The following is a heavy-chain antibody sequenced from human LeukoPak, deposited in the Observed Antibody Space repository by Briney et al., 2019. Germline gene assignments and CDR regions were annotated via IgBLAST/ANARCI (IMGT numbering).Heavy chain of an antibody. Sequence: ASVKVSCKTSGNTFTDSFFHWVRQAPGQGLEWMGWINPNNGGTNYAQKFQGRITMTSDTSITTTYMELSSLTSDDTAVYFCARCPPTPWYFDLWGRGTLVTVSS. V-gene: IGHV1-2*02. D-gene: IGHD4-23*01. CDR3: ARCPPTPWYFDL. CDR2: INPNNGGT. CDR1: GNTFTDSF. J-gene: IGHJ2*01.